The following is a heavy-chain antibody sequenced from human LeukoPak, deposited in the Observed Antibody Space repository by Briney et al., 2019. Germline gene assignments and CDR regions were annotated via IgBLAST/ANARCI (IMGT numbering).Heavy chain of an antibody. CDR3: AREAGYGMDV. V-gene: IGHV3-30*03. Sequence: PGGSLRLSCAASEFTFSSYGMHWVRQAPGKGLEWVADMSYDGSSKYYVDSVKGRFTISRDNSKSTLYLQMNSLRAEDTAVYYCAREAGYGMDVLGQGTTVTVSS. CDR1: EFTFSSYG. CDR2: MSYDGSSK. D-gene: IGHD6-19*01. J-gene: IGHJ6*02.